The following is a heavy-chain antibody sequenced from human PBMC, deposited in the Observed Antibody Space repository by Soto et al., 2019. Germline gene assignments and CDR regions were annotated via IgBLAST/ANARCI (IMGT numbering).Heavy chain of an antibody. CDR3: AGGVGGVLVAGFDY. CDR2: INQDGSEK. V-gene: IGHV3-7*01. J-gene: IGHJ4*02. D-gene: IGHD6-19*01. Sequence: GGSLRLSCAASEFMFSAYLMSWVRQAPGKGLEWVANINQDGSEKYYPDSVKGRFAISRDNTKNLLSLQMNSLRAEDTAVYYCAGGVGGVLVAGFDYWGQGTLVTVSS. CDR1: EFMFSAYL.